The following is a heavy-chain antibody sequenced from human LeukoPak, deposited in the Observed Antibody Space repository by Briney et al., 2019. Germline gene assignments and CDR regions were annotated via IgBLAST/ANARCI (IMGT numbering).Heavy chain of an antibody. J-gene: IGHJ4*02. CDR2: IKSKTDGGTT. CDR1: GFIFSNAW. CDR3: TTGETTVTTPGDY. V-gene: IGHV3-15*01. D-gene: IGHD4-17*01. Sequence: GGSLRLSCAASGFIFSNAWMSWVRQAPGKGLEWVGRIKSKTDGGTTDYAAPVKGRFTISRDDSKNTLYLQMNSLKTEDTAVYYCTTGETTVTTPGDYWGQGTLVTVSS.